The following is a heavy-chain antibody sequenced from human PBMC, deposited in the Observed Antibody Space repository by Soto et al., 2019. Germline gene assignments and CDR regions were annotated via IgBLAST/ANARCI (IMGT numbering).Heavy chain of an antibody. CDR2: ISGSGGST. CDR3: ATDGGSSWSTFLYYYYGMDV. D-gene: IGHD6-13*01. Sequence: EVQLLESGGGLVQPGGSLRLSCAASGFTFSSYAMRWVRQAPGKGLEWVSAISGSGGSTYYADSVKGRFTISRDNSKNTLYLQMNSQRAEDTAVYYCATDGGSSWSTFLYYYYGMDVWGQGTTVTVSS. CDR1: GFTFSSYA. J-gene: IGHJ6*02. V-gene: IGHV3-23*01.